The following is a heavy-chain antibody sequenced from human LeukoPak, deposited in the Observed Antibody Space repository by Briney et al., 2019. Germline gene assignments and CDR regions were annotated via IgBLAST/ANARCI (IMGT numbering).Heavy chain of an antibody. CDR2: VYQSGTT. CDR1: GFSISSGHY. CDR3: ARIFIRNGYSSYFDC. J-gene: IGHJ4*02. D-gene: IGHD5-18*01. V-gene: IGHV4-38-2*02. Sequence: SETLSLTCTVSGFSISSGHYWGWVRQPPGAGLEWIGSVYQSGTTYYNPSLRSRVTTSVDMSKNQFSLRLRPVTAADTAVYYCARIFIRNGYSSYFDCWGQGTLVTVSS.